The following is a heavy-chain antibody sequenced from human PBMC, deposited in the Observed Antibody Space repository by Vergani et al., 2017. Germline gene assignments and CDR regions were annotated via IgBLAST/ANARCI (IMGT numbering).Heavy chain of an antibody. J-gene: IGHJ5*02. CDR2: IYYSGST. Sequence: QVQLQESGPGLVKPSETLSLTCTVSGGSISSYYWSWIRQHPGKGLEWIGYIYYSGSTYYNPSLKSRVTISVDTFKNQFSLKLSSVTAADTAVYYCARDSADSSGYYYLSWGQGTLVTVSS. D-gene: IGHD3-22*01. V-gene: IGHV4-59*06. CDR1: GGSISSYY. CDR3: ARDSADSSGYYYLS.